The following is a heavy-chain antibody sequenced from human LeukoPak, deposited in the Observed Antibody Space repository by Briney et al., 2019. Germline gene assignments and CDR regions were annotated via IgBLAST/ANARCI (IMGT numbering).Heavy chain of an antibody. V-gene: IGHV3-30*03. CDR1: GFTFSSYG. CDR3: ATDYYDRRAFDI. D-gene: IGHD3-22*01. Sequence: PGGSLRLSCAASGFTFSSYGMHWVRQAPGKGLEWVAVISYDGSNKYYADSVKGRFTISRDNSKNTLYLQMNSLRAEDTAVYYCATDYYDRRAFDIWGQGTMVTVSS. J-gene: IGHJ3*02. CDR2: ISYDGSNK.